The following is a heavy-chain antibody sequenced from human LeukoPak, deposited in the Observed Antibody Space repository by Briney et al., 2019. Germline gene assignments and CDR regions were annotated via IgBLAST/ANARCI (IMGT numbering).Heavy chain of an antibody. CDR2: IRSKGNSYEA. D-gene: IGHD2-2*02. V-gene: IGHV3-73*01. CDR1: GFSLSGSP. J-gene: IGHJ4*02. CDR3: TREGCGATSCYTNDY. Sequence: PGGSLRLSCAASGFSLSGSPIHWVRQASGKGLEWVGRIRSKGNSYEAAYAASVKGRFTISRDDSKDMTYLQMNSLKTEDTAIYYCTREGCGATSCYTNDYWGQGTLVTVSS.